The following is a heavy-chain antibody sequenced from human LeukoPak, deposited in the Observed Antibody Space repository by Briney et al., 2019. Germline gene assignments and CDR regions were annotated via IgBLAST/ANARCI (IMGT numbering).Heavy chain of an antibody. Sequence: SETLSLTCTVSGYSISSGYYWGWIRQPPGKGLEWIGSIYHSGSTYYNPSLKSRVTISVDTSKNQFSLKLSSVTAADTAVYYCARDNDYGGNGGPDAFDIWGQGTMVTVSS. CDR3: ARDNDYGGNGGPDAFDI. CDR1: GYSISSGYY. D-gene: IGHD4-23*01. J-gene: IGHJ3*02. CDR2: IYHSGST. V-gene: IGHV4-38-2*02.